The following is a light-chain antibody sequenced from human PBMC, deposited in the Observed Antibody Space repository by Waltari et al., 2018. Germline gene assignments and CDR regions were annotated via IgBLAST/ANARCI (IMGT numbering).Light chain of an antibody. Sequence: QSALTQPASVSGSPGQSITISCTGTSSAVGQYNSVSWYQQYPGRAPKVIIFDVRLRPSRVSDRFSGSKSGNTASLTISGLQAEDEADYYCSSYTTSVSYVFGTGTKVTVL. CDR1: SSAVGQYNS. CDR3: SSYTTSVSYV. J-gene: IGLJ1*01. V-gene: IGLV2-14*03. CDR2: DVR.